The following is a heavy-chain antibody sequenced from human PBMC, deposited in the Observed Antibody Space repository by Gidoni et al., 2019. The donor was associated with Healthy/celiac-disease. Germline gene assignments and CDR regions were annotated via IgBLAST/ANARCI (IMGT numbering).Heavy chain of an antibody. J-gene: IGHJ3*02. D-gene: IGHD3-16*01. CDR2: LYYSGST. CDR1: AGSISSGGYY. V-gene: IGHV4-31*03. CDR3: ARSYGPGAFDI. Sequence: QVQLQESGPGLVKPSQTLSLTCTVSAGSISSGGYYWSWIRQHPGKGLEWIGYLYYSGSTYYNPALKSRVTISVDTSKNQFSLKLSSVTAADTAVYYCARSYGPGAFDIWGQGTMVTVSS.